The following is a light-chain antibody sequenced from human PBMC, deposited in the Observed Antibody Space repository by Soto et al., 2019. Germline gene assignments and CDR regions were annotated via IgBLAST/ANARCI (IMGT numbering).Light chain of an antibody. V-gene: IGKV1-12*01. CDR1: QTISSW. CDR3: QQAHSFPIT. Sequence: DIQMTQSPSALSGSVGDRVTITCRASQTISSWLAWYQQKPGKAPKFLIYAASSLQSGVPSRFSGSGSGTDFTLTISNLQPEDFATYYCQQAHSFPITFGQGTRLEIK. CDR2: AAS. J-gene: IGKJ5*01.